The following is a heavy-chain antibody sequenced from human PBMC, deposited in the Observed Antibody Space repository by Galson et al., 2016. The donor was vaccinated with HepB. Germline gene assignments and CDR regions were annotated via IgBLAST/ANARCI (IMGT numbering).Heavy chain of an antibody. CDR3: AAVDFWTAYQEGWFDP. V-gene: IGHV4-39*01. CDR1: GASISSTSWY. D-gene: IGHD3/OR15-3a*01. Sequence: SETLSLTCSVSGASISSTSWYWGWIRQPPGKGLEWIGTMYNTGSTFYSPSLKRRVTLSMDTSKNLFSLKLTSVTAADTAVYYCAAVDFWTAYQEGWFDPWGQGTLVIVSS. CDR2: MYNTGST. J-gene: IGHJ5*02.